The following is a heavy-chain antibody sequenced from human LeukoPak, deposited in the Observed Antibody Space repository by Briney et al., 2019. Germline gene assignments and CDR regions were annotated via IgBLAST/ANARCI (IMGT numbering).Heavy chain of an antibody. J-gene: IGHJ4*02. CDR2: VYYSGST. CDR1: GGSISSYY. CDR3: ARQGGTTIDY. Sequence: PSETLSLTCTVSGGSISSYYWSWIRQPPGKGLEWIGYVYYSGSTNYNPSLKSRVTISVDTSKNQFSLKLSSVTAADTAVYYRARQGGTTIDYWGQGTLVTVSS. D-gene: IGHD4-17*01. V-gene: IGHV4-59*08.